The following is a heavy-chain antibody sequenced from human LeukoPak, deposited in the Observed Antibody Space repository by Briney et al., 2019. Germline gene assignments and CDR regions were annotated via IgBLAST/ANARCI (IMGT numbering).Heavy chain of an antibody. J-gene: IGHJ3*02. CDR1: GGSISSYY. V-gene: IGHV4-59*01. CDR2: IYYSGST. CDR3: AREGALGTDDAFDI. Sequence: SETLSLTCTVSGGSISSYYWSWLRQPPGKGLEWIGYIYYSGSTNYNPSLKSRVTISVDTSKNQFSLKLSSVTAADTAVYYCAREGALGTDDAFDIWGQGTMVTVSS. D-gene: IGHD1-1*01.